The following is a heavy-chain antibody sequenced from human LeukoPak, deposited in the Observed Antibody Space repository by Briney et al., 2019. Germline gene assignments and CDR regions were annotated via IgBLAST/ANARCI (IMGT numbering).Heavy chain of an antibody. CDR2: IYYSGNS. CDR1: GGSTSSGSHY. Sequence: PSETLSLTCTVPGGSTSSGSHYWGWIRQPPGKELEWIGNIYYSGNSYYNPSLKSRVTISVDASKNQFSLNLSSVTAADTAVYYCARLSYGSGSHYNFYFDFWGQGTLVTVSA. V-gene: IGHV4-39*01. CDR3: ARLSYGSGSHYNFYFDF. D-gene: IGHD3-10*01. J-gene: IGHJ4*02.